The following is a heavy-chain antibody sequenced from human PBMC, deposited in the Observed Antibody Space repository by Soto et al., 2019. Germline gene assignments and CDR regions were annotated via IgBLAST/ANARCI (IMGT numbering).Heavy chain of an antibody. CDR3: ARDPRDGYNGLDAFDI. D-gene: IGHD5-12*01. CDR2: IYYSGST. V-gene: IGHV4-59*01. CDR1: GGSISSYY. J-gene: IGHJ3*02. Sequence: XXTLSLPCTVSGGSISSYYWRWIPQPPGKGLEWIGYIYYSGSTNYNPSLKSRVTISVDTSKNQFSLKLSSVTAADTAVYYCARDPRDGYNGLDAFDIWGQGTMVTVSS.